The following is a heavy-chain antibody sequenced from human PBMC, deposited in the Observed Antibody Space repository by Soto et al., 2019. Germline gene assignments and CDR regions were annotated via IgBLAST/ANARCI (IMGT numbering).Heavy chain of an antibody. CDR3: ARSETAYNRVDP. J-gene: IGHJ5*02. Sequence: QVQLQESGPGLVKPSETLSLTCSVSGGSIRSYYWNWIRLPPGKGLEWIGYIYDTGSTNYNPSLKSRVTISVDTSKNQFSLNLKYVTAADTAIYYCARSETAYNRVDPWGQGTLVTVS. V-gene: IGHV4-59*08. CDR2: IYDTGST. D-gene: IGHD5-18*01. CDR1: GGSIRSYY.